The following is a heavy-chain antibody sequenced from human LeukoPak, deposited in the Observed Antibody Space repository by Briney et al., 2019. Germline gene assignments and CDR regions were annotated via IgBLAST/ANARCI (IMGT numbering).Heavy chain of an antibody. V-gene: IGHV3-23*01. CDR2: ISGSGGST. CDR3: AKSPARYYYDSSGYWRDY. Sequence: GGSLRLSCAASGFTFSSDAMSWVRQAPGKGLEWVSAISGSGGSTYYAHSVKGRLTSSRDNSKNTLYLQMNSLRAEDTAVYYRAKSPARYYYDSSGYWRDYWGQGTLVTVSS. J-gene: IGHJ4*02. CDR1: GFTFSSDA. D-gene: IGHD3-22*01.